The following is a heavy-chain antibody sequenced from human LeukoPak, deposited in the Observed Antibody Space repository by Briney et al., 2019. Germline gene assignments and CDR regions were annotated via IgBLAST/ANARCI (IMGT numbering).Heavy chain of an antibody. CDR2: IYYSGST. Sequence: SETLSLTCTVSGGSISSYDWSWIRQPPGKGLEWIGYIYYSGSTNYNPSLKSRVTISVDTSKNQFSLKLSSVTAADTAVYYCARTPIVVVVAAIYYFDYWGQGTLVTVSS. CDR1: GGSISSYD. CDR3: ARTPIVVVVAAIYYFDY. J-gene: IGHJ4*02. D-gene: IGHD2-15*01. V-gene: IGHV4-59*01.